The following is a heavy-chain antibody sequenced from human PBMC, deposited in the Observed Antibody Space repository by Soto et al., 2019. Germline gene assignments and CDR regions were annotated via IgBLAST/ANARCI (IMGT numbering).Heavy chain of an antibody. CDR1: GFMFSGYA. CDR2: VSNSGTST. D-gene: IGHD1-26*01. J-gene: IGHJ5*02. Sequence: EVQLLESGGGLAQPGESLTLSCAASGFMFSGYAMSWVRQAPGKGLEWVSAVSNSGTSTSYADSVKGRFTISRDNSKNPLYLQMSSLGAEDTALYYCVKDLGASGWFDPWGQGTLVIVSS. V-gene: IGHV3-23*01. CDR3: VKDLGASGWFDP.